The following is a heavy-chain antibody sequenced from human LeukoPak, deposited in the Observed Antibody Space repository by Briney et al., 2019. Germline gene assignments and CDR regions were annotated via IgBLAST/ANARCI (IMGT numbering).Heavy chain of an antibody. CDR2: IWYDGSNK. D-gene: IGHD6-6*01. Sequence: GSLRLSCAASGFTFSSYGMHWVRQAPGKGLEWVAVIWYDGSNKYYADSVKGRFTISRDNSKNTLYLQMNSLRAEDTAVYYCARDRKFSSSPGYFDYWGQGTLVTVSS. CDR3: ARDRKFSSSPGYFDY. V-gene: IGHV3-33*01. J-gene: IGHJ4*02. CDR1: GFTFSSYG.